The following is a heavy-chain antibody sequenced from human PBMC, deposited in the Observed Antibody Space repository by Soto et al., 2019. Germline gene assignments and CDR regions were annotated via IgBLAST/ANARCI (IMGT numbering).Heavy chain of an antibody. CDR2: IRSKANSYAT. CDR3: TRRRYYFDY. Sequence: EVQLVESGGGLVQPGRSLRLSCAASGFTFDDYAMHWVRQASGKGLEWVGRIRSKANSYATAYAASVKGRFTISRDDSKNTAYLQMNSLKTEDTAVYYCTRRRYYFDYWGQGTLVTVSS. J-gene: IGHJ4*02. V-gene: IGHV3-73*01. CDR1: GFTFDDYA.